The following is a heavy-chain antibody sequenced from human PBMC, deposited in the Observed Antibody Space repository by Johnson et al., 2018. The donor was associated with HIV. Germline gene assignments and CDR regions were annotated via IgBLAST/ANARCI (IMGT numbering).Heavy chain of an antibody. V-gene: IGHV3-30*03. J-gene: IGHJ3*01. CDR2: ISYDGSNK. D-gene: IGHD6-6*01. CDR1: EFTFSNYD. Sequence: QVQLVESGGGVVQPGRSLRLSCAASEFTFSNYDMHWVRQAPGKGLEWVAVISYDGSNKYYADSVKGRFTISRDNSKNTLYLQINSLRAEDTAVYYCARDRAPVYSSSSTPFDAFDFWGQGTMVTVSS. CDR3: ARDRAPVYSSSSTPFDAFDF.